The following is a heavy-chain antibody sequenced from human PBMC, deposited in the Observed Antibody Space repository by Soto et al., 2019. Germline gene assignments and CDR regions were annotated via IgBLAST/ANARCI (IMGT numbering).Heavy chain of an antibody. CDR1: GFTFSSYA. V-gene: IGHV3-23*01. D-gene: IGHD2-15*01. CDR3: AKEGYCSGGSCYSHYYYYGMDV. J-gene: IGHJ6*02. CDR2: ISGSGGST. Sequence: PGGSLRLSCAASGFTFSSYAMSWVRQAPGKGLEWVSAISGSGGSTYYADSVKGRFTISRDNSKNTLYLQMNSLRAEDTAVYYCAKEGYCSGGSCYSHYYYYGMDVWGQGTTVTVSS.